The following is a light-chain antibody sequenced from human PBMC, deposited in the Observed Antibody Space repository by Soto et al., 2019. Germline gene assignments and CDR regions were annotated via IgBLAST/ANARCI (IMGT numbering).Light chain of an antibody. CDR2: QVT. CDR1: TRDIAGYNY. J-gene: IGLJ7*01. Sequence: QSALTQPASVSGSLGQSITISCTGTTRDIAGYNYISWYQQLPGKAPKLMIYQVTIRPSGISNRFSGSKSGNTASLTISGLQAEDEADFYCSSFSRSTPLVFGTGTQLTVL. CDR3: SSFSRSTPLV. V-gene: IGLV2-14*01.